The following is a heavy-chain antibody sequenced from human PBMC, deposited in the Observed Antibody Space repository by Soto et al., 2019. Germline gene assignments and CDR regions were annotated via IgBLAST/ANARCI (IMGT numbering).Heavy chain of an antibody. CDR2: IIPIFGTA. V-gene: IGHV1-69*12. D-gene: IGHD4-17*01. CDR1: GGTFSSYA. Sequence: QVQLVQSGAEVKKPGSSVKVSCKSSGGTFSSYAISWVRHAPGQGLEWMGGIIPIFGTANYAQKSQGRVTITADESTSTAYMELSSLRSEDTAVYYCARSYGGNLVDQFDYWGQGTLVTVSS. CDR3: ARSYGGNLVDQFDY. J-gene: IGHJ4*02.